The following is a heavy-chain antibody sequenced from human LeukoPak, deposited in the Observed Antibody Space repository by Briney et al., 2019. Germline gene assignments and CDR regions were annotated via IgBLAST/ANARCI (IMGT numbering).Heavy chain of an antibody. CDR2: IYHSGST. CDR1: GGSISSGGYS. Sequence: SQTLSLTCAVSGGSISSGGYSWSWIRQPPGKGLEWIGYIYHSGSTYYNPSLKSRVTISVDRSKNQFSLKLSSVTAADTAVYYCARGGWLQFTYYSDYWGQGTLVTVSS. V-gene: IGHV4-30-2*01. D-gene: IGHD5-24*01. J-gene: IGHJ4*02. CDR3: ARGGWLQFTYYSDY.